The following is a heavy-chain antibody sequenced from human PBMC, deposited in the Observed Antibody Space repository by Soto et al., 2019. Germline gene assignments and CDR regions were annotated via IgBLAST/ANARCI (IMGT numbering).Heavy chain of an antibody. Sequence: QVQLVQSGAEVKKPGASVKVSCKASGYTFTSYGISWVRQAPGQGIEWMGRISGYNGNSNYAQNLQGRVTMTTDTSTSTAYMELRSLRSDDTAVYYCAREDIPDIVVVVVAPEGLGYWGQGTLVTVSS. CDR2: ISGYNGNS. CDR3: AREDIPDIVVVVVAPEGLGY. J-gene: IGHJ4*02. CDR1: GYTFTSYG. D-gene: IGHD2-15*01. V-gene: IGHV1-18*01.